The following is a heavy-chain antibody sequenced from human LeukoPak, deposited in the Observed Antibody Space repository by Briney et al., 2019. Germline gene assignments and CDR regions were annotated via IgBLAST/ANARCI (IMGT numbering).Heavy chain of an antibody. CDR3: AKGPYSSSSEWFDP. Sequence: GGSLRLSCAASGFIFSNYAMGWVRQAPGNGLDWVASISGNGGRTYYADSVKGRFTISRDNSKNTVYLQMNSLRAEDTAIYFCAKGPYSSSSEWFDPWGQGTLITVSS. V-gene: IGHV3-23*01. D-gene: IGHD6-6*01. J-gene: IGHJ5*02. CDR2: ISGNGGRT. CDR1: GFIFSNYA.